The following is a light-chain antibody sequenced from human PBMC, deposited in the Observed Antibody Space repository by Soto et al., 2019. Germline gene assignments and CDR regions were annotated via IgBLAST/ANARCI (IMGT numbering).Light chain of an antibody. J-gene: IGKJ1*01. V-gene: IGKV3-15*01. CDR2: GAS. CDR3: QQYNNWPRT. Sequence: EIVMTQSPGTLSVSPGERATLSCRASQSVGSNLAWYQQKPGQAPRLLIYGASTRATGIPARFSGSRSGTEFTLTISSLQSEDFAVYYCQQYNNWPRTFGQGTKVEIK. CDR1: QSVGSN.